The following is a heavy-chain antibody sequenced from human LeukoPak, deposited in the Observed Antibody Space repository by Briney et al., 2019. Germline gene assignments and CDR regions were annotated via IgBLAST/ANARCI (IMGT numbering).Heavy chain of an antibody. Sequence: TSLPLSLLCTLSSRFLCSGDYLWRSVCQPPAKVGEWMAYIYYSGSTYYNPSLKSRVTISVDTSKNQFSLNLSSVSAADTAIYYCARTDTAVVFLGYWGQKTPVTVSS. J-gene: IGHJ4*02. V-gene: IGHV4-30-4*01. D-gene: IGHD5-18*01. CDR2: IYYSGST. CDR3: ARTDTAVVFLGY. CDR1: SRFLCSGDYL.